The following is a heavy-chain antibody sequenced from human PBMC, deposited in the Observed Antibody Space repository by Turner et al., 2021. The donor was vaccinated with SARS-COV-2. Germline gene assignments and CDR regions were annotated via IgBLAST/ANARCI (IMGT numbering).Heavy chain of an antibody. Sequence: QVQLVQFGAAVKKPGSPVKVSCTASGGNIKNYGFNWVRQAPGQGLEWMGRIIPVLDMSEYEQKFQGRVTIIADKSTYYCAIEVIMGGNGYGDHTYYFDYWGQGTLVIVSS. V-gene: IGHV1-69*02. CDR1: GGNIKNYG. D-gene: IGHD2-21*01. CDR2: IIPVLDMS. J-gene: IGHJ4*02. CDR3: FDY.